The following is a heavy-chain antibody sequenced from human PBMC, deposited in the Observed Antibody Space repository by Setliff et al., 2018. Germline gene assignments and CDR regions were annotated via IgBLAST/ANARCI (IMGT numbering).Heavy chain of an antibody. Sequence: SETLSLTCTVSGDSINNFYWTWIRQPPGKGLEWIGYIYHSGGTSYNPSLKSRVTISVDTSKNQFSLKLRSVTAADTAMYYCAKGGTYRYFDYWGQGTLVTV. V-gene: IGHV4-59*03. CDR2: IYHSGGT. CDR3: AKGGTYRYFDY. J-gene: IGHJ4*02. CDR1: GDSINNFY.